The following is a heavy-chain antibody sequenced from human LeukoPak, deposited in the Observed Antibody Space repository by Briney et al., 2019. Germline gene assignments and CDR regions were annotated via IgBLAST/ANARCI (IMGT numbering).Heavy chain of an antibody. Sequence: PGGSLRLSCVASGFSFSDSVIHWVRQAPGKGLEWVAVISHDVKTTYYADSAKGRFTISRDNSRNTVFLQMNRLRPEDTAVYYCVKGAYYDWGSSPTFYFDYWGQGTRVTVSS. D-gene: IGHD3-10*01. CDR1: GFSFSDSV. CDR2: ISHDVKTT. V-gene: IGHV3-30*04. J-gene: IGHJ4*02. CDR3: VKGAYYDWGSSPTFYFDY.